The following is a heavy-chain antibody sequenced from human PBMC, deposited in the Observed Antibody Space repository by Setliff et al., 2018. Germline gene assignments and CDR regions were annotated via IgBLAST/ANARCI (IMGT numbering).Heavy chain of an antibody. CDR3: ARGGNDYKWGAFDI. Sequence: SETLSLTCTVSGGSISSGDYYWSWIRQPPGKGLEWIGYIYSSGSTYYNPSLKSRVSISVDTSKNQFSLKLSSVTAADTAVYYCARGGNDYKWGAFDIWGQGTMVTVSS. CDR2: IYSSGST. CDR1: GGSISSGDYY. D-gene: IGHD4-4*01. J-gene: IGHJ3*02. V-gene: IGHV4-30-4*02.